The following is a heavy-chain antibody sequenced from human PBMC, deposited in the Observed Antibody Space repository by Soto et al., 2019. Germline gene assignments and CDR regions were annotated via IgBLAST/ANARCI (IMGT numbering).Heavy chain of an antibody. CDR3: ARDGQSLAPYALDV. CDR2: IWYDGSNK. V-gene: IGHV3-33*01. Sequence: PCRSLRLPCTASELKFSDHAVRRVSKAPGKGLEWVAQIWYDGSNKYYADSVKGRFTISRDNSKNTLYVQMDSLRVEDTAVYYCARDGQSLAPYALDVWGQGTPVTVSS. CDR1: ELKFSDHA. D-gene: IGHD6-19*01. J-gene: IGHJ6*02.